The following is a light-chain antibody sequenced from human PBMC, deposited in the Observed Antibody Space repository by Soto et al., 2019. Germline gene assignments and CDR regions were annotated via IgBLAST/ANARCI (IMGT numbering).Light chain of an antibody. V-gene: IGKV1-27*01. CDR3: QKYNSAPSST. Sequence: DIQMTQSPSSLSASVGDRVTITCRASQGISNYLDWYQQKPGKVPKLLIYAASTLQSGVPSRFSGSGSGTDFALTIRSLQPEDVATYYCQKYNSAPSSTFGQGTRLQIK. CDR1: QGISNY. CDR2: AAS. J-gene: IGKJ5*01.